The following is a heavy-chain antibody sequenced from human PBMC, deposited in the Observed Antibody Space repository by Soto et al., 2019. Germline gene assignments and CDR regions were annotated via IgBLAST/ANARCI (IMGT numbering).Heavy chain of an antibody. D-gene: IGHD3-22*01. CDR3: ARDATYYYDSSGYFYYYYGMDV. CDR2: ISSSSTI. CDR1: GFTFSSYS. Sequence: GGSLRLSCAASGFTFSSYSMNWVRQAPGKGLEWVSYISSSSTIYYADSVKGRFTISRDNAKNSLYLQMNSLRDEDTAVYYCARDATYYYDSSGYFYYYYGMDVWGQGTTVTVSS. V-gene: IGHV3-48*02. J-gene: IGHJ6*02.